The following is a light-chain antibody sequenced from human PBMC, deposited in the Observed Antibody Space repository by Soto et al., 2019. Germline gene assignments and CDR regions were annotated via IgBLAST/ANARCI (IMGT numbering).Light chain of an antibody. J-gene: IGKJ1*01. V-gene: IGKV1-39*01. CDR1: QSISNF. CDR3: QQSYSTPRT. Sequence: DIQMTQSPSSLSASLGDRVTITFLASQSISNFLNWYQQKPGKAPKLLIYAASSLQSGVPSRFSGSGSGTDFTLTISSLQPEDFATYYCQQSYSTPRTFGQGTKVDI. CDR2: AAS.